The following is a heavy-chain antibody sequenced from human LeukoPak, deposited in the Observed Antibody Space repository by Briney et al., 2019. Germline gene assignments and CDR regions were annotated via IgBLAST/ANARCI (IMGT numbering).Heavy chain of an antibody. V-gene: IGHV4-4*07. CDR3: ARGNSYDFWSGYLFDY. CDR1: GGSISSYY. D-gene: IGHD3-3*01. CDR2: IYTSGST. J-gene: IGHJ4*02. Sequence: SETLSLTCTVSGGSISSYYWSWIRQPAGKGLEWIGRIYTSGSTNYNPSLKSRVTISVDTSKNQFSLKLSSVTAADTAVYYCARGNSYDFWSGYLFDYWGQGTLVTVSS.